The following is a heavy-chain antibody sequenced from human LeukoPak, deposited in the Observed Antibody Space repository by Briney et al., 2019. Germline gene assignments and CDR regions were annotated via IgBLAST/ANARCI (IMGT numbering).Heavy chain of an antibody. CDR2: ISSSGDTT. J-gene: IGHJ2*01. CDR3: VRKASYYVNSEDGYFYL. CDR1: GFTFSSYA. Sequence: PGGSLRLSCAASGFTFSSYAMTWVRQAPGKGLEWVSGISSSGDTTYHADSVKGRFIISRDNSKNTLYLQMNSLRAEDTAVYYCVRKASYYVNSEDGYFYLWDRGTLVTVSS. V-gene: IGHV3-23*01. D-gene: IGHD3-22*01.